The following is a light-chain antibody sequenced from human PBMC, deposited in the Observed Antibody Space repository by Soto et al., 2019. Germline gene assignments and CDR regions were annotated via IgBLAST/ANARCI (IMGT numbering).Light chain of an antibody. Sequence: EIVLTPSPGTLSLSPGARATLSCRASQSVSSSYLAWYQKKPGQDPRLLIYGASSRATGIPDRFSGSGSGTDFNLTISRLQTEDSATYDCQQLNRYPVTFGGGTKVEIK. J-gene: IGKJ4*01. CDR1: QSVSSSY. CDR3: QQLNRYPVT. CDR2: GAS. V-gene: IGKV3-20*01.